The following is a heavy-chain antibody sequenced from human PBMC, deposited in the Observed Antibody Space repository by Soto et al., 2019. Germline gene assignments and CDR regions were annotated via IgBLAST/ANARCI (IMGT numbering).Heavy chain of an antibody. CDR3: ARDRLMATAGTARHYFGLDV. D-gene: IGHD5-18*01. V-gene: IGHV4-31*03. CDR2: IYYSGNT. Sequence: SETLSLTCTVSGGSIRSGGYYWSWVRQNPRRGLEWIGNIYYSGNTYYNPSLKSRLTISVDTSKNQFSLNLSSATAADTAVYYCARDRLMATAGTARHYFGLDVWGQGTTVTVSS. CDR1: GGSIRSGGYY. J-gene: IGHJ6*02.